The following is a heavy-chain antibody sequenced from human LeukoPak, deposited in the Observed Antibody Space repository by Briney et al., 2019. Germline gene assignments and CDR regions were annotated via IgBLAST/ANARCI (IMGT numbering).Heavy chain of an antibody. CDR3: ARGPNGMSYSSGWYESYYYYYYMDV. CDR1: GYSISSGYY. CDR2: IYHSGST. Sequence: SETLSLTCAVSGYSISSGYYWGWIRQPPGKGLEWIGSIYHSGSTYYNPSLKSRVTISVDTSKNQFSLKLSSVTAADTAVYYCARGPNGMSYSSGWYESYYYYYYMDVWGKGTTVTVSS. V-gene: IGHV4-38-2*01. D-gene: IGHD6-19*01. J-gene: IGHJ6*03.